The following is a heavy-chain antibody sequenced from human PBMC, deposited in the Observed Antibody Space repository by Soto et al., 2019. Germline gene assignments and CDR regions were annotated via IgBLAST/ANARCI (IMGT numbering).Heavy chain of an antibody. D-gene: IGHD2-15*01. Sequence: QVQLVQSGAEGKKPGASVKVSCKASGYSFTSYYIHWVRQAPGQGLEWMGIINPSSSTTYAQKFQGRVTMTRDTATSTVYMGLSSLRSEDTSVYYCARVGCSGGSCYAVDYWGQGTLVTVSS. CDR1: GYSFTSYY. V-gene: IGHV1-46*01. CDR3: ARVGCSGGSCYAVDY. J-gene: IGHJ4*02. CDR2: INPSSST.